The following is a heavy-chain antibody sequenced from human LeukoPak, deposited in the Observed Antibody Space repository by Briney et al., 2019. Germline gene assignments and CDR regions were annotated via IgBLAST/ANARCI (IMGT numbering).Heavy chain of an antibody. D-gene: IGHD2-21*02. J-gene: IGHJ3*02. CDR1: GYTFTSYD. CDR3: VRVLGVTGYDAFDI. V-gene: IGHV1-8*01. Sequence: ASVKVSCKASGYTFTSYDINWVRQATGQGLEWMGWMNPNSGNTGYAQKFQGRVTMTRNTSISTAYMELSSLRSEDTAVYYCVRVLGVTGYDAFDIWGQGTMVTVSS. CDR2: MNPNSGNT.